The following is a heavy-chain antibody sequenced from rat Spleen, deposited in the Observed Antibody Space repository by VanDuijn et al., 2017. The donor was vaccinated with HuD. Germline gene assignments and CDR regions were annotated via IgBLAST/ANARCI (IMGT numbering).Heavy chain of an antibody. Sequence: EVQLVESDGGLVQPGRSLKLSCAASGFTFSDYYMAWVRQAPTKGLEWVATISYDGSSTYYRDSVRGRFTISRDNAKRSLYLQMDSLRSEDTATYYCTRGYVMDAWGQGASVTVSS. CDR1: GFTFSDYY. J-gene: IGHJ4*01. V-gene: IGHV5-29*01. CDR2: ISYDGSST. CDR3: TRGYVMDA.